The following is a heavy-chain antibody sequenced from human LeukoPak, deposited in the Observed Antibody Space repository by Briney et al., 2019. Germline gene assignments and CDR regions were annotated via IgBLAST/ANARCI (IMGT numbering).Heavy chain of an antibody. J-gene: IGHJ6*02. CDR3: ARKESGEYGMDV. Sequence: ASVKVSCKASGYTFTSYYMHWVRQAPGQGLEWMGMINPSGGSTSYAQKFQGRVTMTRDTSISTAYMELSRLRSDDTAVYYCARKESGEYGMDVWGQGTTVTVSS. CDR1: GYTFTSYY. CDR2: INPSGGST. D-gene: IGHD2-15*01. V-gene: IGHV1-46*01.